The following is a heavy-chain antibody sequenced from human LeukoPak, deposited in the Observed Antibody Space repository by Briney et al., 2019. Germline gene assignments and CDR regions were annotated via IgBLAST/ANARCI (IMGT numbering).Heavy chain of an antibody. CDR3: AKGILGAIPTYYFDY. D-gene: IGHD1-26*01. V-gene: IGHV3-23*01. CDR2: ISGSGGST. J-gene: IGHJ4*02. CDR1: GFTFSSYA. Sequence: GGSLGLSCAASGFTFSSYAMSWVRQAPGKGLEWVSAISGSGGSTYYADSVKGRFTISRDNSKNTLYLQMNSLRAEDTAVYYCAKGILGAIPTYYFDYWGQGTLVTVSS.